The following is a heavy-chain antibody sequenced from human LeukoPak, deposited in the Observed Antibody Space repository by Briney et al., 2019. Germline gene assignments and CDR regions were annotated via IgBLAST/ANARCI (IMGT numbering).Heavy chain of an antibody. D-gene: IGHD3-22*01. Sequence: GGSLRLSCAASGFTFSSYWMHWVRQAPGKGLVWVSRINSDRSSTSYADSVKGRFTISRDNAKNTLYLQMNSLRAEDTAVYYCARAQVYYDSSGYYYVYWGQGTLVTVSS. V-gene: IGHV3-74*01. CDR2: INSDRSST. CDR1: GFTFSSYW. CDR3: ARAQVYYDSSGYYYVY. J-gene: IGHJ4*02.